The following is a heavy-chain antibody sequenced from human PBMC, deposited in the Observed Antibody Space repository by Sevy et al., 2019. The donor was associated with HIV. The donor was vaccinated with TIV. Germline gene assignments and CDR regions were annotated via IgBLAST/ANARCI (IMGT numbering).Heavy chain of an antibody. CDR2: IYYSGST. CDR1: GGSISSYY. Sequence: SDTLSLTCTVSGGSISSYYWSWIRQPPGKGLEWIGYIYYSGSTNYNPSLKSRVTISVDTSKNQFSLKLSSVTAADTAVYYCARVWNYYDSSGYHNWFDPWGQGTLVTVSS. V-gene: IGHV4-59*01. CDR3: ARVWNYYDSSGYHNWFDP. D-gene: IGHD3-22*01. J-gene: IGHJ5*02.